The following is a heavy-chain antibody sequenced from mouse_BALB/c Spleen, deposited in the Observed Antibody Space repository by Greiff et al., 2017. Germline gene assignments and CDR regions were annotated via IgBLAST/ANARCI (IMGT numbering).Heavy chain of an antibody. CDR3: ARGLYGGSY. D-gene: IGHD1-1*02. V-gene: IGHV5-6-5*01. J-gene: IGHJ3*01. Sequence: EVKVVESGGGLVKPGGSLKLSCAASGFTFSSYAMSWVRQTPEKRLEWVACISSGGSTYYPDSVMGRFTISRDNARNNLYLQMSSLRSEDTAMYYCARGLYGGSYWGQGTLVTVSA. CDR2: ISSGGST. CDR1: GFTFSSYA.